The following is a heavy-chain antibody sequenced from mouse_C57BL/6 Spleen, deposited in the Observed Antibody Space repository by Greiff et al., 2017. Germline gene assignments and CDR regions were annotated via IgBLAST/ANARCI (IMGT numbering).Heavy chain of an antibody. CDR2: IYPGSGNT. D-gene: IGHD3-2*02. CDR1: GYTFTDYY. J-gene: IGHJ2*01. CDR3: ARASSGYVGYFDY. Sequence: VQLQQSGAELVRPGASVKLSCKASGYTFTDYYINWVKQRPGQGLEWIARIYPGSGNTYYNEKFKGKATLTAEKSSSTAYMQLSSLTSEVSAVYFCARASSGYVGYFDYWGQGTTLTVSS. V-gene: IGHV1-76*01.